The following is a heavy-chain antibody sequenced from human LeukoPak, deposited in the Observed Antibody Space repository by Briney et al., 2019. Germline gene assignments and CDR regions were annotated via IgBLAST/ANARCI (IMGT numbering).Heavy chain of an antibody. CDR1: GYTFTSYA. V-gene: IGHV1-3*03. CDR3: AREEVLFFGSSAAFDI. J-gene: IGHJ3*02. Sequence: GASVKVSCKASGYTFTSYAMHWVRQAPGQRLEWMGWINAGNGNTKYSQEFQGRVTITRDTSASTAYMELSSLRSEDMAVYYCAREEVLFFGSSAAFDIWGQGTMVTVSS. CDR2: INAGNGNT. D-gene: IGHD3-3*01.